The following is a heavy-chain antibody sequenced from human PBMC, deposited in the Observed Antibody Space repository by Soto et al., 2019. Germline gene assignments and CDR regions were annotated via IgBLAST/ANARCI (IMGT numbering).Heavy chain of an antibody. CDR2: INHSGST. V-gene: IGHV4-34*01. CDR1: GGSFSGYY. CDR3: ARGPGTAARWDYYYYYMDV. J-gene: IGHJ6*03. D-gene: IGHD1-1*01. Sequence: SETLSLTCAAYGGSFSGYYWSWIRQPPGKGLEWIGEINHSGSTNYNPSLKSRVTISLDTSKNQFSLKLSSVTAADTAVYYCARGPGTAARWDYYYYYMDVWGKGTTVTVSS.